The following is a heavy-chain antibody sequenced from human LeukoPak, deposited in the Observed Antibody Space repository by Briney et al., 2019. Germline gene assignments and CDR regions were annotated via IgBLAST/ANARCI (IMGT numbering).Heavy chain of an antibody. CDR1: GGTFSSYA. CDR3: ARGLRGSHRADY. V-gene: IGHV1-69*05. CDR2: IIPIFGTA. Sequence: ASVKVSCKASGGTFSSYAISWVRQAPGQGLEWMGGIIPIFGTANYAQKFQGRVTITTDESTSTAYMELSSLRSEDTAVYYCARGLRGSHRADYWGQGTLVTVSS. J-gene: IGHJ4*02. D-gene: IGHD5-12*01.